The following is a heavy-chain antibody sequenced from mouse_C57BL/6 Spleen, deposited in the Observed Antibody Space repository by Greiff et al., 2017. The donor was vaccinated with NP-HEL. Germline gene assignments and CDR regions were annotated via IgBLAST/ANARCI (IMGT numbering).Heavy chain of an antibody. CDR1: GYTFTSYW. D-gene: IGHD3-2*02. CDR2: IDPSDSYT. V-gene: IGHV1-69*01. Sequence: QVQLQQPGAELVMPGASVKLSCKASGYTFTSYWMHWVKQRPGQGLEWIGEIDPSDSYTNYNQKFKGKSTLTVDKSSSTAYMQLSSLTSEDSAVYYCARSGEPGAMVCWGQGTSVTVSS. CDR3: ARSGEPGAMVC. J-gene: IGHJ4*01.